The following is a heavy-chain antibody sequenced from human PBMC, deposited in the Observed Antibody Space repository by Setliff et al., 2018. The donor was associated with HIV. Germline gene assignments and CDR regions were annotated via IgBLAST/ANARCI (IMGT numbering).Heavy chain of an antibody. Sequence: KPSETLSLTCTVSSDSIRAYFWTWVRQPAGKGLEWIGHVYLSGGTNSNPSLKSRVTMSFDTSKNQFSLNLNSVTAADMAVYYCARGLPATNGVWIDYWGQGTLVTVS. CDR2: VYLSGGT. CDR1: SDSIRAYF. V-gene: IGHV4-4*07. J-gene: IGHJ4*02. CDR3: ARGLPATNGVWIDY. D-gene: IGHD2-8*01.